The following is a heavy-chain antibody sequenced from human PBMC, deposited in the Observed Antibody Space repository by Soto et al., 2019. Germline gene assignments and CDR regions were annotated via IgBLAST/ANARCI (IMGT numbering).Heavy chain of an antibody. CDR1: GFVVTNAC. V-gene: IGHV3-15*01. CDR2: IKGKTDHVPTT. J-gene: IGHJ4*02. D-gene: IGHD6-19*01. CDR3: NTAGQWYVGPAYYFEH. Sequence: PGGSLRLSCAASGFVVTNACLSWVRQAPGKGLEWVCRIKGKTDHVPTTEYAAAVKGRSTVSTDNSTDLDYIKMNSHKIEDKAVYDCNTAGQWYVGPAYYFEHWGQGTPATVSS.